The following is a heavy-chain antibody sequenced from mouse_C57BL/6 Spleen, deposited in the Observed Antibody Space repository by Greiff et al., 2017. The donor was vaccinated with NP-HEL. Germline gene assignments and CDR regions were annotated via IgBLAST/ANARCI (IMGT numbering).Heavy chain of an antibody. CDR1: GFTFSSYG. Sequence: EVQLVESGGDLVKPGGSLKLSCAASGFTFSSYGMSWVRQTPDKRLEWVANISSGGSYTYYPDSVKGRFTISRDNAKNTLYLQMSSLKSEDTAMYYCARHLRYDFDYWGQGTTLTVSS. J-gene: IGHJ2*01. CDR3: ARHLRYDFDY. CDR2: ISSGGSYT. V-gene: IGHV5-6*01. D-gene: IGHD1-1*01.